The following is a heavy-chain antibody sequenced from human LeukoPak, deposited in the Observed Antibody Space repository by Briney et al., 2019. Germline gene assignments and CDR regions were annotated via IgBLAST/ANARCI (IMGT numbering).Heavy chain of an antibody. J-gene: IGHJ4*02. CDR2: VHLDGRT. D-gene: IGHD3-9*01. CDR1: GGSVSSTNW. V-gene: IGHV4-4*02. Sequence: PSGTLSLTCGVSGGSVSSTNWGTWIRQPPGECLEWIGAVHLDGRTNFNPSLKSRLTMSVDLSATHVALRLTSVTAADTAIYYCASEGGFDRPLVFSGEGTLFTASS. CDR3: ASEGGFDRPLVF.